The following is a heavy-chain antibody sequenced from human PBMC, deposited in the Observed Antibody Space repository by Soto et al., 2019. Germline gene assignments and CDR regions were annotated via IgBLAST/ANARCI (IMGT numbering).Heavy chain of an antibody. J-gene: IGHJ4*02. CDR2: INIGSGNT. CDR1: GYDFSSYA. Sequence: ASVKVSCKASGYDFSSYAMHWVRQAPGQRLEWMGWINIGSGNTEYSQNFQDRITITRDTSTSTVYMEVSSLRSEDTAVYYCSRVDPGETSPFDHWGQGTLVTVSS. CDR3: SRVDPGETSPFDH. D-gene: IGHD3-10*01. V-gene: IGHV1-3*04.